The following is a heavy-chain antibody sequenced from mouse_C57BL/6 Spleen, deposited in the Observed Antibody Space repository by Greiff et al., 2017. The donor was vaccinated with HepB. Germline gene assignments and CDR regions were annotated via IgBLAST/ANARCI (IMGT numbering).Heavy chain of an antibody. Sequence: QLQESGPELVKPGASVKISCKASGYSFTDYNMNWVKQSNGKSLEWIGVINPNYGTTSYNQKFKGKATLTVDQSSSTAYMQLNSLTSEDSAVYYCARERESYYYGSSYYAMDYWGQGTSVTVSS. CDR2: INPNYGTT. V-gene: IGHV1-39*01. CDR1: GYSFTDYN. D-gene: IGHD1-1*01. J-gene: IGHJ4*01. CDR3: ARERESYYYGSSYYAMDY.